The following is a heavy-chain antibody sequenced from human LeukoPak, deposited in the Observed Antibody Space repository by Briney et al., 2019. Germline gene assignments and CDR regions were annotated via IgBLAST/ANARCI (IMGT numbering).Heavy chain of an antibody. Sequence: GGPLRLSCAASGFTFSDYYTSWIRQAPGKGLEWVSYISSSGSTIYYADSVKGRFTISRDNAKNSLYLQMNSLRAEDTAVYYCASSTRRYCSGGSCWEYWGQGTLVTVSS. CDR1: GFTFSDYY. CDR3: ASSTRRYCSGGSCWEY. V-gene: IGHV3-11*01. D-gene: IGHD2-15*01. J-gene: IGHJ4*02. CDR2: ISSSGSTI.